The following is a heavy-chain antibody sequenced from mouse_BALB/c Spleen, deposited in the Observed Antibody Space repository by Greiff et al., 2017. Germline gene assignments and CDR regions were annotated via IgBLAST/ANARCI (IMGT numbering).Heavy chain of an antibody. CDR2: IDPENGNT. J-gene: IGHJ3*01. CDR3: ARFPYGYSLAY. D-gene: IGHD2-2*01. CDR1: GFNIKDYY. V-gene: IGHV14-1*02. Sequence: VQLQQPGAELVRPGALVKLSCKASGFNIKDYYMHWVKQRPEQGLEWIGWIDPENGNTIYDPKFQGKASITADTSSNTAYLQLSSLTSEDTAVYYCARFPYGYSLAYWGQGTLVTVSA.